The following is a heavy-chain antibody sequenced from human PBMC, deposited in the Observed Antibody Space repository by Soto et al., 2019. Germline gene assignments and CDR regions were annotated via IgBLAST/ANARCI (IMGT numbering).Heavy chain of an antibody. V-gene: IGHV3-30*04. J-gene: IGHJ3*02. Sequence: QVQLVESGGGVVQPGGSLRLSCAASGFTFSIYAMHWVRQSPGKGLEWLAVISFDGSQRYFAESVKGRFTISRDNSKNILFPQMDSLRAEDTAMYYCASIAHFGPVIQATAAACNRDATFDIWGQGTLVPVSS. CDR1: GFTFSIYA. CDR3: ASIAHFGPVIQATAAACNRDATFDI. CDR2: ISFDGSQR. D-gene: IGHD6-25*01.